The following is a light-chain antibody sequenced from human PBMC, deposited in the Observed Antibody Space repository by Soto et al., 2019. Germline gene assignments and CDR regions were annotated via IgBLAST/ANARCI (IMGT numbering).Light chain of an antibody. V-gene: IGKV3-15*01. J-gene: IGKJ1*01. Sequence: EIVMTQSPGTLSVSPGELATLSWSASQSVSSKLAWYQQKPGQAPRLLIYGASTRATGIPARFSGSGSGTAFTLIISSLQSEDSAVYYCQKYNSWLWKFGQGTKVDIK. CDR2: GAS. CDR1: QSVSSK. CDR3: QKYNSWLWK.